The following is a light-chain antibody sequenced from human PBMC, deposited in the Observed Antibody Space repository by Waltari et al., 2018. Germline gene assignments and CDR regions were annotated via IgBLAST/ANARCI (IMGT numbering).Light chain of an antibody. CDR3: SSYISSDTLEL. CDR2: AVS. V-gene: IGLV2-14*01. CDR1: SSHVGGVNC. Sequence: HSALTQPAPESGSPGQSLTLACTGTSSHVGGVNCGPWYQQHPGKAPKLMIFAVSNRPSGVSNRFSGSKSGNTASLTVSGLQAEDEADYYCSSYISSDTLELFGGGTSLTVL. J-gene: IGLJ2*01.